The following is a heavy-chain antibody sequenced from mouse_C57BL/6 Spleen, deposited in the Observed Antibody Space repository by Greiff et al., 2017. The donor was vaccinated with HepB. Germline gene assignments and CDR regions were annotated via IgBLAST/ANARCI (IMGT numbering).Heavy chain of an antibody. CDR2: ISYDGSN. J-gene: IGHJ1*03. V-gene: IGHV3-6*01. D-gene: IGHD1-1*01. CDR3: ARGGEYYYGSTWYFDV. CDR1: GYSITSGYY. Sequence: DVKLQESGPGLVKPSQSLSLTCSVTGYSITSGYYWNWIRQFPGNKLEWMGYISYDGSNNYNPSLKNRISITRDTSKNQFFLKLNSVTTEDTATYYCARGGEYYYGSTWYFDVWGTGTTVTVSS.